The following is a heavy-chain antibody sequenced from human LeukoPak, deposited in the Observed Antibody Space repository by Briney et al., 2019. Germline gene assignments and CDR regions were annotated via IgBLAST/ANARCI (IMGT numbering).Heavy chain of an antibody. CDR3: ARARIATAGGIFDY. J-gene: IGHJ4*02. CDR2: TSSSGSTI. Sequence: GGSLRLSCAASGFTFSSYEMNWVRQAPGEGLEGVSYTSSSGSTIYYADSVKGRFTISRDNAKNSLYLQMNSLRAEDTAVYYCARARIATAGGIFDYWGQGTLVTVSS. V-gene: IGHV3-48*03. CDR1: GFTFSSYE. D-gene: IGHD6-13*01.